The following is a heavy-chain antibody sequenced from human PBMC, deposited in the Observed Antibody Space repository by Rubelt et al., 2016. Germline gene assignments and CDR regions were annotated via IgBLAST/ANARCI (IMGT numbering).Heavy chain of an antibody. V-gene: IGHV5-51*01. CDR3: ARLMTTSGEWYFDY. Sequence: GWMGIIYPGDSDTRYSPSFLGQVAISADKSISTAYLQWSSLKASDTAMYYCARLMTTSGEWYFDYWGQGTLVTVSS. J-gene: IGHJ4*02. CDR2: IYPGDSDT. D-gene: IGHD3-16*01.